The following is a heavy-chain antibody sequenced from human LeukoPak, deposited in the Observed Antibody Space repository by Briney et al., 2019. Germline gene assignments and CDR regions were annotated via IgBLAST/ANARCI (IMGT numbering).Heavy chain of an antibody. CDR3: ARDDYDSSGYYLE. CDR1: GFTFSNYA. CDR2: ISSSSSYI. V-gene: IGHV3-21*01. D-gene: IGHD3-22*01. J-gene: IGHJ4*02. Sequence: GGSLRLSCAASGFTFSNYAMNWVRQAPGKGLEWVSSISSSSSYIYYADSVKGRFTISRDNAKNSLYLQMNSLRAEDTAVYYCARDDYDSSGYYLEWGQGTLVTVSS.